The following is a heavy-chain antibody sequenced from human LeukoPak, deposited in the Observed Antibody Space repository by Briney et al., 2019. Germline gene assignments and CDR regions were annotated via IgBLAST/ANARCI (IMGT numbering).Heavy chain of an antibody. CDR3: ARGLTIYYFDY. J-gene: IGHJ4*02. Sequence: PSETLSLTCTVSGGSISSSSYYWGWIRQPPGKGLEWMGSIYYSGSTYYNPSLKSRVTISVDTSKNQFSLKLSSVTAADTAVYYCARGLTIYYFDYWGQGTLVTVSS. V-gene: IGHV4-39*07. CDR2: IYYSGST. D-gene: IGHD3-3*02. CDR1: GGSISSSSYY.